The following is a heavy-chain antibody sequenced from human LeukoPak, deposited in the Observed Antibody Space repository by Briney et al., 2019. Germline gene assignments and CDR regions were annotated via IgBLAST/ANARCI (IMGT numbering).Heavy chain of an antibody. Sequence: GGSLRLSCAASGFTFDSNSMGWVRQAPGKGLEWVANIKQDGSEKYYVDSVKGRFTISRDNAKNSLYLQMNTLRVEDTAVYYCTRDLMDYDVSTGLHHYYMDVWGQGTTVTVSS. D-gene: IGHD3-9*01. CDR1: GFTFDSNS. J-gene: IGHJ6*02. CDR3: TRDLMDYDVSTGLHHYYMDV. V-gene: IGHV3-7*01. CDR2: IKQDGSEK.